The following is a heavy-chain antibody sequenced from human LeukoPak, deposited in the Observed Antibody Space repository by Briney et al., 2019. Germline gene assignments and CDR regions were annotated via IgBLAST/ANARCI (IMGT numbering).Heavy chain of an antibody. V-gene: IGHV1-69*13. D-gene: IGHD6-13*01. Sequence: AASVKVSRKASGGTFSSYAISWVRQAPGQGLEWMGGIIPIFGTANYAQKFQGRVTITADESTSTAYMELSSLRSEDTAVYYCARDWTYSSSWDYYYGMDVWGQGTTVTVSS. CDR2: IIPIFGTA. CDR1: GGTFSSYA. J-gene: IGHJ6*02. CDR3: ARDWTYSSSWDYYYGMDV.